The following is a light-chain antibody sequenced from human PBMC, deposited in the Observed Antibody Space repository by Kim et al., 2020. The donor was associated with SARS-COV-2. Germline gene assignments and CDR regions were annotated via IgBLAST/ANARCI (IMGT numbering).Light chain of an antibody. J-gene: IGKJ1*01. CDR2: VAS. CDR1: QSVSDNC. Sequence: PPEEVSTLSCRASQSVSDNCLAWYQQKPGQAPRLLIYVASSRVTGIPDRFSGSGSGTDFTLTISRLEPEDFAVYYCQQYGSAPRTFGQGTKVDIK. CDR3: QQYGSAPRT. V-gene: IGKV3-20*01.